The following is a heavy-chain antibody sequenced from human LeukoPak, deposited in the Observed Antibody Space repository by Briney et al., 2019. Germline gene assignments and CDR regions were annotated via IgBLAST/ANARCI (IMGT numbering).Heavy chain of an antibody. CDR3: AKLAKYFYGSETYYFFEH. V-gene: IGHV3-7*01. D-gene: IGHD3-10*01. J-gene: IGHJ4*02. Sequence: GESLRLSCAASGFSFTTYWMGWVRQAPGKGLEWVANINQDGTEKYYVDSVRGRFTISRDNAKSSLYLQMHSLRVEDTAVYYCAKLAKYFYGSETYYFFEHWGQGTPVTASS. CDR1: GFSFTTYW. CDR2: INQDGTEK.